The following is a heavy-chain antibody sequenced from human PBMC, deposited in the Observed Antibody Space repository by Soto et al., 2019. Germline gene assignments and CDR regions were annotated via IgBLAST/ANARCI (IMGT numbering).Heavy chain of an antibody. J-gene: IGHJ4*02. CDR3: AIDSYGSGNTEPLKY. V-gene: IGHV3-23*01. CDR1: GFTFSSSA. CDR2: ISAFGGST. Sequence: EVQLLESGGGLVEPGGSLRLSCAASGFTFSSSAMSWVRQAPEKGLEWVSAISAFGGSTYNADSVKGRFAISRDNSKNTLYLQMNSLRADDTAVYYCAIDSYGSGNTEPLKYWGQGTLVTVSS. D-gene: IGHD3-10*01.